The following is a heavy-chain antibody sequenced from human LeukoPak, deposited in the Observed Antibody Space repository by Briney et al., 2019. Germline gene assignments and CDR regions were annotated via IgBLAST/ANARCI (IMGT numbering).Heavy chain of an antibody. V-gene: IGHV1-46*01. J-gene: IGHJ6*02. D-gene: IGHD6-19*01. CDR1: GYTFTSYY. CDR3: ARQLSSSGWYAGVFYYYGMDV. CDR2: INPSGGST. Sequence: ASVKVSCKASGYTFTSYYMHWVRQAPGQGLEWMGIINPSGGSTSYAQKFQGRVTMTRDTSTSTVYMELSSLRSEDTAVYYCARQLSSSGWYAGVFYYYGMDVWGQGTTVTVSS.